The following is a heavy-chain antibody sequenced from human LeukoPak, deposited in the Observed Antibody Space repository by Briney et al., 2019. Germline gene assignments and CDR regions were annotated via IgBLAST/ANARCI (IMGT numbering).Heavy chain of an antibody. Sequence: ASVKVSCKASGYTFTSYGISCVRQAPGQGLEWMGWISAYNGNTNYAQKLQGRVTMTTDTSTSTAYIELRGLRSDDTAVYYCAREGGGYSYGNYDYWGQGTLVTVSS. CDR2: ISAYNGNT. J-gene: IGHJ4*02. D-gene: IGHD5-18*01. V-gene: IGHV1-18*01. CDR1: GYTFTSYG. CDR3: AREGGGYSYGNYDY.